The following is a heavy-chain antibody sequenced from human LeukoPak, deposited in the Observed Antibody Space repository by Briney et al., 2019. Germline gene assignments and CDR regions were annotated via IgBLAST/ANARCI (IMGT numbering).Heavy chain of an antibody. D-gene: IGHD6-13*01. J-gene: IGHJ5*02. CDR3: ASSSWSRSNWFDP. V-gene: IGHV3-66*02. CDR1: GFTVNSNY. CDR2: IHIGGTT. Sequence: PGGSLRLSCAASGFTVNSNYMTWVRQAPGKGLGWVSVIHIGGTTFYADFVKGRFTISRDNSKNTLYLQMNSLRTDDTAVYYCASSSWSRSNWFDPWGQGTLVTVSS.